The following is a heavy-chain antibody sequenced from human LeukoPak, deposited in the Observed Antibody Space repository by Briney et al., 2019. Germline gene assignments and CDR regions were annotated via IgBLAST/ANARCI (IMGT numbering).Heavy chain of an antibody. Sequence: ASVKVSCKASGYTFTGYYMHWVRQAPGQGLEWMGWINPNSGGTNYAQKFQGRVTMTRDTSISTAYMELSRLRSDDTAVYYCATHSGKDYYYMDVWGKGTTVTISS. CDR3: ATHSGKDYYYMDV. J-gene: IGHJ6*03. CDR2: INPNSGGT. V-gene: IGHV1-2*02. CDR1: GYTFTGYY. D-gene: IGHD3-10*01.